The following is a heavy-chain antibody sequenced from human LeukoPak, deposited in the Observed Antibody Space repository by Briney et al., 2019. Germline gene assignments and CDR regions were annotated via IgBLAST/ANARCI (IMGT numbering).Heavy chain of an antibody. CDR1: GFTFDDYA. D-gene: IGHD3-3*01. CDR3: ARDPEFREWSLTFDY. J-gene: IGHJ4*02. V-gene: IGHV3-9*01. CDR2: ISWNSGSI. Sequence: PGRSLRLSCAASGFTFDDYAMHWVRQAPGKGLEWVSGISWNSGSIGYADSVKGRFTISRDSSKNTLYLQMNSLRAEDTAVYYCARDPEFREWSLTFDYWGQGTLVTVSS.